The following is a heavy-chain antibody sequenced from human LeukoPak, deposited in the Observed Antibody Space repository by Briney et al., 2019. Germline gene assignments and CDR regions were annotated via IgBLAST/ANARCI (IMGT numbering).Heavy chain of an antibody. J-gene: IGHJ6*04. Sequence: SETLSLTCAVSGGSISSSNWWSWVRQPPGKGLEWIGEIYHSGSTNYNPSLKSRVTISVDKSKNQLSLKLSSVTAADTAVYYCARVWYYDILTGYYVTEDGMDVWGKGTTVTVSS. V-gene: IGHV4-4*02. CDR1: GGSISSSNW. D-gene: IGHD3-9*01. CDR3: ARVWYYDILTGYYVTEDGMDV. CDR2: IYHSGST.